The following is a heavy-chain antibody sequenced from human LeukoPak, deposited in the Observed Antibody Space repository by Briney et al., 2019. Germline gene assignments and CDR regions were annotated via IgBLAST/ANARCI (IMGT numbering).Heavy chain of an antibody. CDR3: ARVEKGGSCLDY. D-gene: IGHD2-15*01. CDR1: GYTFTGYY. CDR2: INPNSGGT. J-gene: IGHJ4*02. V-gene: IGHV1-2*02. Sequence: ASVKVSCTASGYTFTGYYMHWVRQAPGQGLEWMGWINPNSGGTNYAQKFQGRVTMTRATSISTAYMELRRLGSDDTAVYYCARVEKGGSCLDYWSQGTLVTVSS.